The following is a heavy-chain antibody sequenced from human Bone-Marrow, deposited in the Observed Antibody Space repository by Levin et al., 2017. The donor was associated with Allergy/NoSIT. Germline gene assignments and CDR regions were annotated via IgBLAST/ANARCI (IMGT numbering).Heavy chain of an antibody. Sequence: GESLKISCAASGFTFSSYGMHWVRQAPGKGLEWVAVISYDGSNKYYADSVKGRFTISRDNSKNTLYLQMNSLRAEDTAVYYCAKGPLTLWFGEEGYFDLWGRGTLVTVSS. D-gene: IGHD3-10*01. CDR1: GFTFSSYG. CDR2: ISYDGSNK. V-gene: IGHV3-30*18. J-gene: IGHJ2*01. CDR3: AKGPLTLWFGEEGYFDL.